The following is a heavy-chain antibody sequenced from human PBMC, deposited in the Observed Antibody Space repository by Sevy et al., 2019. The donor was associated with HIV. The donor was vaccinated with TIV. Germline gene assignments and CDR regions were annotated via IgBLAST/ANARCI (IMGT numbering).Heavy chain of an antibody. D-gene: IGHD3-22*01. Sequence: ASVKVSCKASGYTFTGYYMHWVRQAPGQGLEWMGWINPNSGGTNYAQKFQGRVTMTGDTSISTAYMELSRLRSDDTAVYYCARDPTATNNYYYDSSGYSPLGYWGQGTLVTVSS. V-gene: IGHV1-2*02. J-gene: IGHJ4*02. CDR2: INPNSGGT. CDR3: ARDPTATNNYYYDSSGYSPLGY. CDR1: GYTFTGYY.